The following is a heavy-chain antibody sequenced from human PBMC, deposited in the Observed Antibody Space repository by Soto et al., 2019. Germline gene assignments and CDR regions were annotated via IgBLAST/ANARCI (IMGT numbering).Heavy chain of an antibody. J-gene: IGHJ1*01. D-gene: IGHD2-8*01. CDR2: ISGSGGST. CDR3: AKDRRGYCTNGVCYTEYFQH. Sequence: GSLRLSFAASGFTFSSYAMSWVRQAPGKGLEWVSAISGSGGSTYYADSVKGRFTISRDNSKNTLYLQMNSLRAEDTAVYYCAKDRRGYCTNGVCYTEYFQHWGQGTLVTVSS. CDR1: GFTFSSYA. V-gene: IGHV3-23*01.